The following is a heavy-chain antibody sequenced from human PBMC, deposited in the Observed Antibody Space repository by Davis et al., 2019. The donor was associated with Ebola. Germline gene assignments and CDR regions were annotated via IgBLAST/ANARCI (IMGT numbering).Heavy chain of an antibody. Sequence: HTGGSLRLSCAASGFTFSSYWMHWVRQAPGKGLVWVSRINNDGTSTSYADSVKGRFTISRDNAKNSLYLQMNSLRAEDTAVYYCARQRASKISSGWTTDWFDPWGQGTLVTVSS. V-gene: IGHV3-74*01. J-gene: IGHJ5*02. CDR2: INNDGTST. CDR1: GFTFSSYW. CDR3: ARQRASKISSGWTTDWFDP. D-gene: IGHD6-19*01.